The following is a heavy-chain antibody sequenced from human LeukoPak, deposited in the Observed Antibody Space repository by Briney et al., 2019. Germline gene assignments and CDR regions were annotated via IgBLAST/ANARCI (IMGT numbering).Heavy chain of an antibody. D-gene: IGHD3-10*01. V-gene: IGHV1-8*01. J-gene: IGHJ4*02. Sequence: ASVKVSCKASGYTFTSYDINWVRQATGQGLEWMGWMNPNSANTGYAQNFQGRVTMTRNTSISTACMELSSLRSEDTAVYYCGIRFSRGSGSAIDYWGQGTLVTVSS. CDR3: GIRFSRGSGSAIDY. CDR1: GYTFTSYD. CDR2: MNPNSANT.